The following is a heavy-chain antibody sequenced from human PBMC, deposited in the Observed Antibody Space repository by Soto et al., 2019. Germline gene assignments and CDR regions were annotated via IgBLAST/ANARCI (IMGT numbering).Heavy chain of an antibody. CDR1: GDSVSSNIAT. CDR3: AGEGSLHRGLGY. V-gene: IGHV6-1*01. J-gene: IGHJ4*02. Sequence: SQTLSLTCAISGDSVSSNIATWNWIRQSPSRGLEWLGRTYYRSKWYYEYAQSVKSRITINPDTSKNQFSLQLTSVTPEDTAVYYCAGEGSLHRGLGYWGPGTPVTVSS. CDR2: TYYRSKWYY.